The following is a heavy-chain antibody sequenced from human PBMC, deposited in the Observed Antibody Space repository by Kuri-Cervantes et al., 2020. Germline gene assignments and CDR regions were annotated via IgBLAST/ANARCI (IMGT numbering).Heavy chain of an antibody. CDR1: GYTFTTYY. J-gene: IGHJ3*02. D-gene: IGHD2-2*01. CDR2: INPNSGGT. V-gene: IGHV1-2*02. CDR3: AREVVPDPTTNAFDI. Sequence: ASVKVSCKTSGYTFTTYYMHWVRQAPGQGLEWMGWINPNSGGTNYAQKFQGRVTMTRDTSISTAYMELSRLRSDDTAVYYCAREVVPDPTTNAFDIWGQGTMVTVSS.